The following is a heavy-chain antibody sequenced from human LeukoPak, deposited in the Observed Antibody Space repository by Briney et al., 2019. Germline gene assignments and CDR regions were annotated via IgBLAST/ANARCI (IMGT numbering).Heavy chain of an antibody. V-gene: IGHV4-61*02. Sequence: SETLSLTCTVSGGSISSGSYYWSWIRQPAGKGLEWIGRIYTSGSTNYNPSLKSRVTISVDTSKNQFSLKLSSVTAADTAVYHCAMSIAAAGTFGYWGQGTLVTVSS. CDR2: IYTSGST. D-gene: IGHD6-13*01. J-gene: IGHJ4*02. CDR1: GGSISSGSYY. CDR3: AMSIAAAGTFGY.